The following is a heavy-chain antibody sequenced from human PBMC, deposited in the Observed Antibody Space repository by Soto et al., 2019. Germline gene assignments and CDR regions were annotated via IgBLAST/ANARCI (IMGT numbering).Heavy chain of an antibody. CDR3: ARGVVVVPAANPYYYYMDV. Sequence: SETLSLTCAVYGGSFSGYYWSWIRQPPGKGLEWIGEINHSGSTNYNPSLKSRVTISVDTSKNQFSLKLSSVTAADTAVYYCARGVVVVPAANPYYYYMDVWGKGTTVTVSS. V-gene: IGHV4-34*01. J-gene: IGHJ6*03. CDR1: GGSFSGYY. CDR2: INHSGST. D-gene: IGHD2-2*01.